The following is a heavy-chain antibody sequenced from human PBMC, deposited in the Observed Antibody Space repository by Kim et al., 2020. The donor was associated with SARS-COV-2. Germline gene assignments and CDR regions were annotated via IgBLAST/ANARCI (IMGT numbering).Heavy chain of an antibody. CDR1: GGSISSYY. V-gene: IGHV4-59*13. CDR2: IYYSGST. Sequence: SETLSLTCTVSGGSISSYYWSWIRQPPGKGLEWIGYIYYSGSTNYNPSLKSRVTISVDTSKNQFSLKLSSVTAADTAVYYCARDRVNGAAAAADYYYYGRDVWGQGTTVTVSS. CDR3: ARDRVNGAAAAADYYYYGRDV. J-gene: IGHJ6*02. D-gene: IGHD6-13*01.